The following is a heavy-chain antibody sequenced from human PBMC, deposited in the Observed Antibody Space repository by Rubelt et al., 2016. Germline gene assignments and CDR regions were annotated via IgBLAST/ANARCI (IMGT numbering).Heavy chain of an antibody. V-gene: IGHV1-69*04. Sequence: QVQLVQSGAEVKKPGSSVKVSCKASGGTFSSYAISWVRQAPGQGLEWMGRIIPILGIANYAQKFQGRVTITADKYTSTGYMEVSRLRSEDTAVYYGASIAAARGWGQGTLVTVSS. CDR3: ASIAAARG. J-gene: IGHJ4*02. CDR1: GGTFSSYA. CDR2: IIPILGIA. D-gene: IGHD6-13*01.